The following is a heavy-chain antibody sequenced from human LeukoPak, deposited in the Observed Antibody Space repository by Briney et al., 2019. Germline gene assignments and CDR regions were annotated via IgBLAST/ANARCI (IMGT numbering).Heavy chain of an antibody. D-gene: IGHD2-2*01. CDR2: ISDSGSPI. CDR3: ARNKRASQYYFDY. V-gene: IGHV3-48*01. Sequence: RGSLRLSCAASGFSFSGHSMNWVRQAPGRGLEWVAFISDSGSPIYYADSVRGRFTISRDNADNSLYLQMNSLRAEDSAVYFCARNKRASQYYFDYWGQGALVTVSS. J-gene: IGHJ4*02. CDR1: GFSFSGHS.